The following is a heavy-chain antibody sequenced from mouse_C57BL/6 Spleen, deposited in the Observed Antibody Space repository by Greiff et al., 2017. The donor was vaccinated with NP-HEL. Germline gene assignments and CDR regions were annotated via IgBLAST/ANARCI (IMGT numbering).Heavy chain of an antibody. CDR2: INPSTGGT. CDR3: ARTYSNQYYFDY. D-gene: IGHD2-5*01. J-gene: IGHJ2*01. Sequence: VQLQQPGPELVKPGASVKISCKASGYSFTGYYMNWVKQSPEKSLEWIGEINPSTGGTTYNQKFKAKATLTVDKSSSTAYMQLNSLTSEDSAVYYCARTYSNQYYFDYWGKGTTLTVSS. V-gene: IGHV1-42*01. CDR1: GYSFTGYY.